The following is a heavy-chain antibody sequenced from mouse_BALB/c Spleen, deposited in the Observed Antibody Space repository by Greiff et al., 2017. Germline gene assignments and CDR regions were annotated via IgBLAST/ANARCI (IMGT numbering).Heavy chain of an antibody. CDR2: ISYSGST. D-gene: IGHD1-1*02. CDR1: GDSITSGY. CDR3: ARYPYYGYGYFDV. V-gene: IGHV3-8*02. Sequence: VQLKESGPSLVKPSQTLSLTCSVTGDSITSGYCNWIRKFPGNKLEYMGYISYSGSTYYNPSLKSRISITRDTSKNQYYLQLNSVTTEDTATYYCARYPYYGYGYFDVWGAGTTVTVSS. J-gene: IGHJ1*01.